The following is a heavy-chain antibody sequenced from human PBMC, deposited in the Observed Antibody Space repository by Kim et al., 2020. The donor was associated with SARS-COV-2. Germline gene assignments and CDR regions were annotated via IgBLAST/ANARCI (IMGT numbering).Heavy chain of an antibody. V-gene: IGHV5-51*01. Sequence: STSFHGQVTISSDKSIRTAYLQWSSLKASDTAMYYCARHAFEYFDGYFDLWGRGTLVTVSS. D-gene: IGHD3-9*01. J-gene: IGHJ2*01. CDR3: ARHAFEYFDGYFDL.